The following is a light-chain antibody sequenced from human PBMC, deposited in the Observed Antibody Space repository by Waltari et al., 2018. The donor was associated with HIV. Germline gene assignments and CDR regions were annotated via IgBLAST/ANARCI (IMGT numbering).Light chain of an antibody. CDR1: TGTVTSDHH. Sequence: QTVVTQEPSLTVSPGGTVTLTCGSTTGTVTSDHHPYWFQQKPGQAPRTLIYDATDKHSWTPARFSPSFLGGKAALTLTAAQSEDEADYYCLLSYGSVRLFGGGTRLTV. J-gene: IGLJ3*02. V-gene: IGLV7-46*01. CDR2: DAT. CDR3: LLSYGSVRL.